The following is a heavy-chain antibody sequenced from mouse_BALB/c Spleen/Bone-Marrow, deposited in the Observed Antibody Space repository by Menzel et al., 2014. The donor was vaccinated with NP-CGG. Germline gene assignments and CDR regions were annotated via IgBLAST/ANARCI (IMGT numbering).Heavy chain of an antibody. CDR1: GFNIKDTY. J-gene: IGHJ4*01. CDR2: IDPANGYT. CDR3: ASKKNYYAMDY. Sequence: DVKLQESGAELVKPGASVKLSCTASGFNIKDTYMHWVKQRPEQGLEWIGRIDPANGYTNYAPKFPGKATITADTSSNTAYLQLSSLTSEDTAVYYCASKKNYYAMDYWGQGTSVTVSS. V-gene: IGHV14-3*02.